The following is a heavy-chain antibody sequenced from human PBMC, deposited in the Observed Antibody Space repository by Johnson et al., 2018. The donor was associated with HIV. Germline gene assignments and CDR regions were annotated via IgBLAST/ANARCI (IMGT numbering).Heavy chain of an antibody. J-gene: IGHJ3*02. CDR3: ATEYSSSSAFHAFDI. D-gene: IGHD6-6*01. Sequence: VQLVESGGDLVQPGGSLRLSCVGSGFTFNTNWMHWVRQAPGKGLVWVSRITSDVSSTSYAESVKGRFTISRDNSKNSLYLQMNRLRAEDTALYYCATEYSSSSAFHAFDIWGQGTMVTVSS. CDR2: ITSDVSST. CDR1: GFTFNTNW. V-gene: IGHV3-74*02.